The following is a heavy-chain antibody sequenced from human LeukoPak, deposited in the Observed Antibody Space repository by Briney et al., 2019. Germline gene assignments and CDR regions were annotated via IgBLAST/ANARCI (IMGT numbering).Heavy chain of an antibody. CDR3: ARSMVRGVTTTDY. Sequence: SETLSLTCTVSGGSISSSSYYWGWIRQPPGMGLEWIGSIYYSGSTYYNPSLKSRVTISVDTSKNQFSLKLSSVTAADTAVYYCARSMVRGVTTTDYWGQGTLVTVSS. CDR1: GGSISSSSYY. J-gene: IGHJ4*02. D-gene: IGHD3-10*01. V-gene: IGHV4-39*01. CDR2: IYYSGST.